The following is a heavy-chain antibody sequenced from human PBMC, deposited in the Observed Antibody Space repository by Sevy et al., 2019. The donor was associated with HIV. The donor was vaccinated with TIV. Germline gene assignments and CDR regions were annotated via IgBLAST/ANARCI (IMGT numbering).Heavy chain of an antibody. CDR3: ARSIVVAPAALLP. Sequence: ASVKVSCKASGYTFTNYYLNWVRQAPGQGLEWMGVINPSGGSTNYAQNFQGRVTLTRDTSTSTVYMELSSLRSEDTAVYYCARSIVVAPAALLPWGQGTLVTVSS. J-gene: IGHJ5*02. V-gene: IGHV1-46*01. CDR2: INPSGGST. D-gene: IGHD2-2*01. CDR1: GYTFTNYY.